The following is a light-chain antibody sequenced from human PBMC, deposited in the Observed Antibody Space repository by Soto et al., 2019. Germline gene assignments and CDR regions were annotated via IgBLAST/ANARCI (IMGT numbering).Light chain of an antibody. CDR3: FSYTSSGTYV. V-gene: IGLV2-14*01. Sequence: QSALTQPASVSGSPGQSITISCTGTSSDVGNYKYVSWYQQHPGKAPKLMIYEVSNRPSGVSNRFSGSKSGHTASLTISGLQVEDETDYYCFSYTSSGTYVFGTGTKVTVL. J-gene: IGLJ1*01. CDR2: EVS. CDR1: SSDVGNYKY.